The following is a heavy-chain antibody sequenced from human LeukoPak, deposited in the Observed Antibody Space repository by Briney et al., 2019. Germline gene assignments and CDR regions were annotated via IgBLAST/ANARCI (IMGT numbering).Heavy chain of an antibody. CDR3: ARGIYGDYGGY. J-gene: IGHJ4*02. D-gene: IGHD4-17*01. Sequence: SETLSLTCAVSGGSISSSNWWSWIRQPPGKGLEWIGEIYHSGSTNYNPSLKSRVTISVDTSKNQFSLKLSSVTAADTAVYYCARGIYGDYGGYWGQGTLVTVSS. CDR2: IYHSGST. CDR1: GGSISSSNW. V-gene: IGHV4-4*02.